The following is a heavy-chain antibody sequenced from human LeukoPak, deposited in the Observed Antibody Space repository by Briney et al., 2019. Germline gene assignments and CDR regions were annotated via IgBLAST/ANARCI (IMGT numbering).Heavy chain of an antibody. D-gene: IGHD6-13*01. CDR1: GGSISSGGYS. J-gene: IGHJ4*02. CDR3: ARGSGSSWYFYFDY. V-gene: IGHV3-20*04. CDR2: IKWDDGRT. Sequence: ETLSLTCAVSGGSISSGGYSWSWIRQPPGKGLEWVSGIKWDDGRTGYADSVKGRFTISRDNAKNSVYLQMNSLRAEDTALYYCARGSGSSWYFYFDYWGQGTLVTVSS.